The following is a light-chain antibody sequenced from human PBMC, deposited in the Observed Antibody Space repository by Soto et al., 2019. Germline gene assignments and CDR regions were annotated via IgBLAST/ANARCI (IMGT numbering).Light chain of an antibody. CDR2: DAS. J-gene: IGKJ1*01. Sequence: DIQMTQSPSTLAASLGDRVTITCRASQSIRTWLAWYQQKPGKAPKLLIHDASSLESGVPSRFRGSGSGTEFTLTISSLQPDDFGTYYCQQVNGYPPTFGQGTKVDIK. CDR3: QQVNGYPPT. CDR1: QSIRTW. V-gene: IGKV1-5*01.